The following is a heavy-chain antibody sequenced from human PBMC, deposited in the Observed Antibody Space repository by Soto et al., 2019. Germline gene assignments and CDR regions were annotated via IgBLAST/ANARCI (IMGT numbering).Heavy chain of an antibody. Sequence: LSCTVSGGSISSYYWSWIRQPPGKGLEWIGYIYYSGSTNYNPSLKSRVTISVDTSKNQFSLKLSSVTAADTAVYYCARGRITMVRGVLFDYWGQGTLVTVSS. J-gene: IGHJ4*02. CDR2: IYYSGST. CDR3: ARGRITMVRGVLFDY. V-gene: IGHV4-59*01. D-gene: IGHD3-10*01. CDR1: GGSISSYY.